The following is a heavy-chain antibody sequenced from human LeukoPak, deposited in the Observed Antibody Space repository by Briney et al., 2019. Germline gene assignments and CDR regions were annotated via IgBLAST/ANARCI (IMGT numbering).Heavy chain of an antibody. CDR3: ARVPSGSPKGDAFDI. CDR2: IIPIFGTA. Sequence: GSSVKVSCKASGGTFSSYAISWVRQAPGQGLERMGGIIPIFGTANYAQKFQGRVTITTDESTSTAYMELSSLRSEDTAVYYCARVPSGSPKGDAFDIWGQGTMVTVSS. CDR1: GGTFSSYA. V-gene: IGHV1-69*05. J-gene: IGHJ3*02. D-gene: IGHD1-26*01.